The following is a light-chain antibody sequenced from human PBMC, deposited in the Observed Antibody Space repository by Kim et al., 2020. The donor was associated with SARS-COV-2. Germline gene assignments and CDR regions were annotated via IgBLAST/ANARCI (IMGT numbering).Light chain of an antibody. J-gene: IGKJ1*01. V-gene: IGKV1-5*03. CDR1: QSVSRS. Sequence: DIRLAQSPSTLSASVGERVTITCRASQSVSRSLAWYQQKPGMAPTLLISDSSTLQNGVPSRFSASGSGTEFTLIISSLQPDDVAFYFCHQYFSSSWTFGQGTKVDIK. CDR2: DSS. CDR3: HQYFSSSWT.